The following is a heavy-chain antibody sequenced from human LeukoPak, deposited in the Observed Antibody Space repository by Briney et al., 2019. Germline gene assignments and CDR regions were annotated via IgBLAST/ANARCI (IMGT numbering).Heavy chain of an antibody. CDR3: VNDIWTPGSEYMDV. D-gene: IGHD3-9*01. Sequence: GGSLRLSCAASGFAFSSYSMNWVRQAPGKGLEWVSFISSSSHYIYYADSVKGRFTISRDNAKNSLYLQMNSLRAEDTAVYYCVNDIWTPGSEYMDVWGKGTTVTVSS. V-gene: IGHV3-21*01. CDR1: GFAFSSYS. CDR2: ISSSSHYI. J-gene: IGHJ6*03.